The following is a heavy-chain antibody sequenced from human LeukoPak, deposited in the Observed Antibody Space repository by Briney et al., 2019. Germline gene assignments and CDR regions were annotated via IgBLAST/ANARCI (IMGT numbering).Heavy chain of an antibody. J-gene: IGHJ5*02. D-gene: IGHD6-13*01. Sequence: ASVKVSCKASGYTFTSYYMHWVRQAPGQGLEWMGIINPSGGSTSYAQKFQGRVTMTRDTSTSTVYMELSSLRSEDTAVYYCARSVEGSFSSWYRGASTRNWFDPWGQGTLVTVSS. CDR1: GYTFTSYY. CDR2: INPSGGST. V-gene: IGHV1-46*01. CDR3: ARSVEGSFSSWYRGASTRNWFDP.